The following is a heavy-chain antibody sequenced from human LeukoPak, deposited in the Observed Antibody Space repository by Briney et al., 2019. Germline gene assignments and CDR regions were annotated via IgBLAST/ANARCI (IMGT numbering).Heavy chain of an antibody. CDR1: GFTFSSYS. D-gene: IGHD2-21*02. J-gene: IGHJ1*01. CDR2: INPDGRDK. Sequence: GGSLRLSCAASGFTFSSYSMNWVRQAPGKGLEWVAHINPDGRDKYYVDSVKGRFTISRDNAENSLYLQMNSLRVEDTAVYYCTSWGDTTAEYFQHWGQGTLVTVSS. V-gene: IGHV3-7*01. CDR3: TSWGDTTAEYFQH.